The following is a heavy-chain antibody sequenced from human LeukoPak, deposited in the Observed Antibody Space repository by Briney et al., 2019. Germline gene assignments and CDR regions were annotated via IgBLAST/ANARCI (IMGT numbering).Heavy chain of an antibody. CDR1: GFTVSSNS. D-gene: IGHD3-9*01. CDR3: AKGGDYDILTAYYNS. J-gene: IGHJ4*02. CDR2: ISGGGAET. V-gene: IGHV3-23*01. Sequence: GGSLRLSCTVSGFTVSSNSMSWVRQAPGKGLEWVSSISGGGAETYYADSVKGRFTISRDNSKDTLYLRMNSLTAEDTAVYYCAKGGDYDILTAYYNSWGQGTLVTVSS.